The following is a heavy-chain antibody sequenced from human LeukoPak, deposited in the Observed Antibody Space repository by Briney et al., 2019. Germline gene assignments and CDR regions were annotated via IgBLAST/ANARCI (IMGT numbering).Heavy chain of an antibody. J-gene: IGHJ3*02. V-gene: IGHV1-58*02. CDR2: IVVGSGNT. CDR1: GFTFTSSA. Sequence: SVKVSCKASGFTFTSSAMQWVRQARGQRLEWIGWIVVGSGNTNYAQKFQERVTITRDMSTSTAYIELSSLRSEDTAVYYCATAILGDDYGDYRAFDIWGQGTMVTVSS. CDR3: ATAILGDDYGDYRAFDI. D-gene: IGHD4-17*01.